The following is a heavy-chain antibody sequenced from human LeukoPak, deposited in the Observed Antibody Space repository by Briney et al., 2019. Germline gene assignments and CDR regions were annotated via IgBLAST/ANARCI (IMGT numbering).Heavy chain of an antibody. CDR1: GFTFSSYW. CDR2: IKQDGSEK. V-gene: IGHV3-7*01. J-gene: IGHJ5*02. D-gene: IGHD2-15*01. Sequence: GGTLRLSCAAPGFTFSSYWMSGVRDAPGKGREGVANIKQDGSEKYYVDSVKGRFTISRDNAKNSLYLQMNSLRAEDTAVYYCARVGCSGGSCYSGRGPFDPWGQGTLVTVSS. CDR3: ARVGCSGGSCYSGRGPFDP.